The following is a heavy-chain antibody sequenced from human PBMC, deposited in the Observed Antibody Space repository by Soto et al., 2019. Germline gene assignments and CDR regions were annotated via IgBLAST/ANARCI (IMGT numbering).Heavy chain of an antibody. J-gene: IGHJ4*02. CDR2: MSGSGGST. CDR1: GFTFSNFA. Sequence: GGSLRLSCAACGFTFSNFAVTWVRQPPGKGLEWVSAMSGSGGSTYYADSVKGRFTISRDNSKNTRYLQMNTLRSEDTAVYYCAKLVAYSYGLRIAYWGQGTLVTVSS. V-gene: IGHV3-23*01. D-gene: IGHD5-18*01. CDR3: AKLVAYSYGLRIAY.